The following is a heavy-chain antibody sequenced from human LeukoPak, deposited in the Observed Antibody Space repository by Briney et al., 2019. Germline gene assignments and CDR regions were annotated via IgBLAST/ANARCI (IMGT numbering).Heavy chain of an antibody. D-gene: IGHD5-24*01. J-gene: IGHJ4*02. CDR3: ARGGRRDGYNWDY. V-gene: IGHV4-39*07. CDR1: GGSISSSSYY. Sequence: SETLSLTCTVSGGSISSSSYYRGWIRQPPGKGLEWIGSIYYSGSTYYNPSLKSRVTISVDTPKNQFSLKLSSVTAADTAVYYCARGGRRDGYNWDYWGQGTLVTVSS. CDR2: IYYSGST.